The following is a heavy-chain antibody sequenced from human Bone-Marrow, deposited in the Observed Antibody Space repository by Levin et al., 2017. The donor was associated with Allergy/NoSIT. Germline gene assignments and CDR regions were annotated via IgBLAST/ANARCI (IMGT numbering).Heavy chain of an antibody. D-gene: IGHD3-10*01. CDR1: GASMNRRDFY. CDR3: ARDECAWFGECYGMDV. V-gene: IGHV4-31*03. CDR2: IHHSGSA. J-gene: IGHJ6*02. Sequence: PSETLSLTCTVSGASMNRRDFYWSWIRQHPGKGLEWIGFIHHSGSAYYNPSLKSRLSMSLDTSESQFSLKLTSVTVADTAVYFCARDECAWFGECYGMDVWGQGTTVIVSS.